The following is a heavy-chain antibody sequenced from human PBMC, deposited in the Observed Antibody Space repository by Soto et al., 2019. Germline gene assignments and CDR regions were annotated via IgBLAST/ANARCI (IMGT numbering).Heavy chain of an antibody. J-gene: IGHJ5*02. CDR2: SRSKDSSYTT. V-gene: IGHV3-72*01. CDR3: ASSSSSCYGGCCYFDH. Sequence: EVQLVESGGGLVQPGGSLIISCAASGFTFSDRFMDWVRQAPGKGLEWVGRSRSKDSSYTTEYAASVKGRFIISRDDSKNSLYLQMSSLKTEDTAVYYCASSSSSCYGGCCYFDHWGQGTLVTVSS. D-gene: IGHD2-2*01. CDR1: GFTFSDRF.